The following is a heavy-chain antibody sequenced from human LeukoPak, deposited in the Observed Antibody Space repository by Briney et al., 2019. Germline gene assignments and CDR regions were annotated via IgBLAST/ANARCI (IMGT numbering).Heavy chain of an antibody. CDR3: ARDPQYSSSWNFDY. CDR2: IYSGGST. V-gene: IGHV3-66*02. D-gene: IGHD6-13*01. J-gene: IGHJ4*02. Sequence: GGSLRLSCAASGFTVSSNCMSWVRQAPGKWLEWVSVIYSGGSTYYADSVKGRFTISRDNSKNTLYLQMNSLRAEDTAVYYCARDPQYSSSWNFDYWGQGTLVTVSS. CDR1: GFTVSSNC.